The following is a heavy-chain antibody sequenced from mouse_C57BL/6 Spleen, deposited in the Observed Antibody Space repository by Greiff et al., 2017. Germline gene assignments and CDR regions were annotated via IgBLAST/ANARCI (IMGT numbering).Heavy chain of an antibody. CDR2: IHPNSGST. D-gene: IGHD2-3*01. CDR3: ARGWLGDFDV. J-gene: IGHJ1*03. Sequence: QVQLQQPGAELVKPGASVKLSCKASGYTFTSYWMHWVKQRPGQGLEWIGMIHPNSGSTNYNEKFKSKATLTVDKSSSTAYMQLSSLTSADAAVYYCARGWLGDFDVWGTGTTVTVSS. V-gene: IGHV1-64*01. CDR1: GYTFTSYW.